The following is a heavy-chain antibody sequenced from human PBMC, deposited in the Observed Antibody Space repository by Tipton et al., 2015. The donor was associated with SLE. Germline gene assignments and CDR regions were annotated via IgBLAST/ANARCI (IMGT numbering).Heavy chain of an antibody. CDR2: IYHSGTT. CDR3: ARGPGTSSSH. D-gene: IGHD6-6*01. V-gene: IGHV4-38-2*01. CDR1: DYSIRSNYF. Sequence: LRLSCVVSDYSIRSNYFWAWIRQPPGKGLEWIGNIYHSGTTYYNPSLKSRVTISVDTSKNQFSLRLTSVTAPDTAVFYCARGPGTSSSHWGQGTLVTVSS. J-gene: IGHJ4*02.